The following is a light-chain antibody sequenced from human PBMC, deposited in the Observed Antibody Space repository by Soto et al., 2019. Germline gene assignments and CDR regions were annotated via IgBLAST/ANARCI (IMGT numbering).Light chain of an antibody. V-gene: IGKV3-20*01. CDR1: QSVRSSY. CDR3: QQYGSSPLT. J-gene: IGKJ4*01. CDR2: GAS. Sequence: EIVLTQSPGPLSLSPGERATLSCRCSQSVRSSYLAWYQKKHGQAPRLIIYGASSRATGIPDRFSGSGSGTDFTLTISRLEPEDVAVYYCQQYGSSPLTLGGGTKVDIK.